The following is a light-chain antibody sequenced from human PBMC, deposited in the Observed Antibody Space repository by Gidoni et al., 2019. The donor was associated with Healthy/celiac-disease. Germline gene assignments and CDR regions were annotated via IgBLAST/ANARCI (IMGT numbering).Light chain of an antibody. CDR2: ENN. CDR3: GTWDSSLSAFV. Sequence: QSVLTQPPSVSAAPGQKVTISCSGSSSNIGNNYVSWYQQLPGTAPKLLIYENNKRPSGIPDRFSGSKSGTSATLGITLGDEADYYCGTWDSSLSAFVFGGGTKLTVL. J-gene: IGLJ2*01. V-gene: IGLV1-51*02. CDR1: SSNIGNNY.